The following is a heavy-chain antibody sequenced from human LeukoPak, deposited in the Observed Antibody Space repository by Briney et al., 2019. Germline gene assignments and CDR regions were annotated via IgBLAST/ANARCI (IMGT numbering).Heavy chain of an antibody. CDR3: ARAPTYYYDSSGYPRHDAFDI. CDR1: GDFISSNNW. J-gene: IGHJ3*02. CDR2: IYHSGST. Sequence: SGTLSLTCAVSGDFISSNNWWSWVRQPPGKGLEWIGEIYHSGSTSHNPSLKSRVTISVDKSKNQFSLKLSSVTAADAAVYYCARAPTYYYDSSGYPRHDAFDIWGQGTMVTVSS. V-gene: IGHV4-4*02. D-gene: IGHD3-22*01.